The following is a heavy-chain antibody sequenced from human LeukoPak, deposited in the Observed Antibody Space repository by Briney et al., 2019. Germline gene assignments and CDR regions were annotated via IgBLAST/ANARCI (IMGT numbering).Heavy chain of an antibody. CDR1: GFTFSRYA. J-gene: IGHJ1*01. D-gene: IGHD1-26*01. V-gene: IGHV3-23*01. Sequence: PGGSLRLSCAASGFTFSRYAMSWVRQAPGKGLEWVSGISASGGSTYYADSVKGRFTISRDNSKNTLYLQMNSLRAEDTAVYYCAKAYWASGSYYAVYFQHWGQGTLVTVFS. CDR3: AKAYWASGSYYAVYFQH. CDR2: ISASGGST.